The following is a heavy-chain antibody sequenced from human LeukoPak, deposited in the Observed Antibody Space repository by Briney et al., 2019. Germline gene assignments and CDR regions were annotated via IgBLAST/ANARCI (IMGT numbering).Heavy chain of an antibody. J-gene: IGHJ3*02. Sequence: PGGSLRLSCAASGFTFSSYEMNWVRQAPGKGLEWVSYISSSGSTIYYADSVKGRFTISRDNAKNSLYLQMNSLRAEDTAVYYCAGVGPVQLERRGAFDIWGQGTMVTVSS. D-gene: IGHD1-1*01. CDR2: ISSSGSTI. CDR3: AGVGPVQLERRGAFDI. CDR1: GFTFSSYE. V-gene: IGHV3-48*03.